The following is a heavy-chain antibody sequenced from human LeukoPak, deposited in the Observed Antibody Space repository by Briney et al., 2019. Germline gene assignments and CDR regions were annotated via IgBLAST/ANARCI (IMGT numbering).Heavy chain of an antibody. CDR2: IYYSGST. Sequence: SETLSLTCTVSGGSISRYYWSWIRQPPGKGLEWIGYIYYSGSTNYNSSLKSRVTISVDTSKNQFSLKLSSVTAADTAVYYCARRSNSGYDEYYFDYWGQGTLVTVSS. D-gene: IGHD5-12*01. J-gene: IGHJ4*02. CDR3: ARRSNSGYDEYYFDY. CDR1: GGSISRYY. V-gene: IGHV4-59*08.